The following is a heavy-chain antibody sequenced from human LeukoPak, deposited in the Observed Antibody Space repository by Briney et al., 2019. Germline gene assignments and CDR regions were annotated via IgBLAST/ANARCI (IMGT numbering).Heavy chain of an antibody. D-gene: IGHD3-22*01. J-gene: IGHJ4*02. CDR3: ARDQPAAHYYDSSGLDY. Sequence: ASVKVSCKASGYTFTSYDISWVRQATGQGLEWMGWMNPNSGNTGYAQKFQGRVTITRNTSISTAYMELSSLRSEDTAVYYCARDQPAAHYYDSSGLDYWGQGTLVTVSS. CDR1: GYTFTSYD. V-gene: IGHV1-8*03. CDR2: MNPNSGNT.